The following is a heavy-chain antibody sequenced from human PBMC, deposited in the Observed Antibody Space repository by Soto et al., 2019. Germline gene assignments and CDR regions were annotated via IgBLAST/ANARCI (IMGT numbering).Heavy chain of an antibody. Sequence: GGSLRLSCAASGFTFSSYGMHWVRQAPGKGLEWVAVISYDGSNKYYADSVKGRFTISRDNSKNTLYLQMNSLRAEDTAVYYCARVVVVAATQYYFDYWGQGTLVTVSS. V-gene: IGHV3-30*03. CDR3: ARVVVVAATQYYFDY. J-gene: IGHJ4*02. CDR2: ISYDGSNK. D-gene: IGHD2-15*01. CDR1: GFTFSSYG.